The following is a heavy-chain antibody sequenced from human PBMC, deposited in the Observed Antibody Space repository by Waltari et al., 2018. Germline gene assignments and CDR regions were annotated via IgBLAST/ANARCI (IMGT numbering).Heavy chain of an antibody. J-gene: IGHJ3*02. CDR1: AYIFTSSA. CDR2: VSAYNGNT. CDR3: ARHCSSTSCYGHDAFDI. V-gene: IGHV1-18*01. Sequence: QVQLVQSGGEEKKPGASVKLSCKASAYIFTSSAIRWGRQAPGQGLEWMGWVSAYNGNTNYAQKLQGRVTMTTDTSTSTAYMELRSLRSDDTAVYYCARHCSSTSCYGHDAFDIWGQGTMVTVSS. D-gene: IGHD2-2*01.